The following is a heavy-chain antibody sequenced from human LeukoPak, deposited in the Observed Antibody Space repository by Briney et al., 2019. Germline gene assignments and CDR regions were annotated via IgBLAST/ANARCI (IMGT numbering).Heavy chain of an antibody. D-gene: IGHD2-15*01. CDR3: AREAIRSLADPLRYYYYYGMDV. J-gene: IGHJ6*02. Sequence: PGGSLRLPCAASGFTFSDYYMSWIRQAPGKGLEWVSYISSSGSTIYYADSVKGRFTISRDNAKNSLYLQMNSLRAEDTAVYYCAREAIRSLADPLRYYYYYGMDVWGQGTTVTVSS. V-gene: IGHV3-11*01. CDR1: GFTFSDYY. CDR2: ISSSGSTI.